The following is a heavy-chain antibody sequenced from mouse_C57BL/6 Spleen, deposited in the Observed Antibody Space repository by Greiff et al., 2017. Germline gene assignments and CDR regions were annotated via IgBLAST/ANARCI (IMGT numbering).Heavy chain of an antibody. V-gene: IGHV3-6*01. CDR2: ISYDGSN. D-gene: IGHD1-1*01. Sequence: EVKLVESGPGLVKPSQSLSLTCSVTGYSITSGYYWNWIRQFPGNKLEWMGYISYDGSNNYNPSLKNRISITRDTSKNQFFLKLNFVTTEDTATYYCARDQAIYYYGSSYGGNYFDYWGQGTTLTVSS. J-gene: IGHJ2*01. CDR1: GYSITSGYY. CDR3: ARDQAIYYYGSSYGGNYFDY.